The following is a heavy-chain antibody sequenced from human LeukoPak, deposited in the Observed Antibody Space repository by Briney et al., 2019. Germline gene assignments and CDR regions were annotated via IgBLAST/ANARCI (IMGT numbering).Heavy chain of an antibody. J-gene: IGHJ4*02. Sequence: PGGPLRLSCTASGFTFADYLMSWFRQAPGKGLEWVGFIRSKTYGGTTEYAASVKGRFTISRDDSKSIAYLQMNSLETEDTAVYYCAKPATSILIYFDSWGQGTLVTVSS. CDR1: GFTFADYL. CDR2: IRSKTYGGTT. V-gene: IGHV3-49*03. D-gene: IGHD2-2*01. CDR3: AKPATSILIYFDS.